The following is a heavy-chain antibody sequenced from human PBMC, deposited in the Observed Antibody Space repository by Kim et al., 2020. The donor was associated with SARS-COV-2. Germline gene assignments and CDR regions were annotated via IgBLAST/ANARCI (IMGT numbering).Heavy chain of an antibody. J-gene: IGHJ6*02. CDR3: AKGAEGQGPEEGAYYYYGMDV. D-gene: IGHD1-26*01. Sequence: GGSLRLSCAASGFTFSSYAMSWVRQAPGKGLEWVSAISGSGGSTYYADSVKGRFTISRDNSKNTLYLQMNSLRAEDTAVYYCAKGAEGQGPEEGAYYYYGMDVWGQGTTVTVSS. V-gene: IGHV3-23*01. CDR2: ISGSGGST. CDR1: GFTFSSYA.